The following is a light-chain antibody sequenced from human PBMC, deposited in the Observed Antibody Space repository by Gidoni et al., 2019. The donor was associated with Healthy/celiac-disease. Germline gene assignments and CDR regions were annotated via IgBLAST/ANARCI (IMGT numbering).Light chain of an antibody. CDR3: QQYGSSPPLT. V-gene: IGKV3-20*01. J-gene: IGKJ4*01. CDR2: GAS. Sequence: EIVLTQSTGTLSVSPGERATLSCRASQSVSSSYLAWYQQQPGQAPRLLIYGASSRATGIPDRFSGSGSGTDFTLTISRLEPEDFAVYYCQQYGSSPPLTFGGGTKVEIK. CDR1: QSVSSSY.